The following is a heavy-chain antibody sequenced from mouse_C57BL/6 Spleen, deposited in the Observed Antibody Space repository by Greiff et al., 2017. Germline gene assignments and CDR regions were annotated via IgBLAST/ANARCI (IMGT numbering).Heavy chain of an antibody. CDR1: GFNIKDYY. D-gene: IGHD1-1*01. CDR3: TTVITTVGGPNY. CDR2: IDPEDGDT. Sequence: VQLQQSGAELVRPGASVKLSCTASGFNIKDYYMHWVKQRPEQGLEWIGRIDPEDGDTEYAPKFPGKATMTADTSSNTAYLQLSSLTSEDTAVYYCTTVITTVGGPNYWGQGTTLTVSS. J-gene: IGHJ2*01. V-gene: IGHV14-1*01.